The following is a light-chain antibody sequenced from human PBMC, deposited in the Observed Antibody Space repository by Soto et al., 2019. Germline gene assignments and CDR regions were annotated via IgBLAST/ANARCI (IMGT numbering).Light chain of an antibody. CDR1: QGISSS. V-gene: IGKV1D-13*01. J-gene: IGKJ4*01. Sequence: AIQLTQSPSSLSASVGDRVTFTCRASQGISSSLAWYQQKPGKPPKLLIYDASSLENGVPSRFSGSGSGTDFTLAISSLQPDDSATYYCQHFTNFQITFGGGTKVEIK. CDR2: DAS. CDR3: QHFTNFQIT.